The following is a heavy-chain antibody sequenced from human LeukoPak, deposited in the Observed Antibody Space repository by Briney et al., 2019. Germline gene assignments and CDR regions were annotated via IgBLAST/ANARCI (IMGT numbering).Heavy chain of an antibody. CDR1: GFTFSNSW. CDR3: TRGVYAFDI. V-gene: IGHV3-7*01. CDR2: MKEDGTEI. J-gene: IGHJ3*02. Sequence: GGSLRLSCAPSGFTFSNSWMTSVRQAPGKGLEWVAYMKEDGTEIYYVDSVKGRFTISRDNAKNSLYLQMNSLRDEDTDIHYFTRGVYAFDIWGQGTMVTVSS.